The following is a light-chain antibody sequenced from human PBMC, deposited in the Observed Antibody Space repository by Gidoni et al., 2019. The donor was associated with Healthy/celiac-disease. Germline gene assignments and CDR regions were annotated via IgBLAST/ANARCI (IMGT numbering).Light chain of an antibody. CDR1: QSISSY. V-gene: IGKV1-39*01. CDR2: AAS. CDR3: QQSYSNPYT. Sequence: SQMTQSPSALSASVGDRVTITCRASQSISSYLNWFQQKPGKAPKPLIYAASSLQSGVPSRFSGSGSGTDFTLTISSLQPEDFATYYCQQSYSNPYTFGQGTKLEIK. J-gene: IGKJ2*01.